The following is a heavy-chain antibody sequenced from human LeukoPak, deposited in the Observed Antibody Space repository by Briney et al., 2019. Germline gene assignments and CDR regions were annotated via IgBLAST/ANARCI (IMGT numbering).Heavy chain of an antibody. D-gene: IGHD1-26*01. J-gene: IGHJ6*03. CDR2: SNDSGGT. CDR1: GGSISSYY. CDR3: ARLSVIVGSTLEYYYYYMDV. V-gene: IGHV4-34*01. Sequence: KPSETLSLTCSVSGGSISSYYWSWIRQPPGKGLEWVGESNDSGGTNYNPSLKSRVTISADKSKNQVSPKLTSVTAADTAVYYCARLSVIVGSTLEYYYYYMDVWGQGITVTVTS.